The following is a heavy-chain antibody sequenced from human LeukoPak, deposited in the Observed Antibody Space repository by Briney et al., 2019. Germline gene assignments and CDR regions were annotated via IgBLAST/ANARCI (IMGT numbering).Heavy chain of an antibody. CDR3: ARDYDSSGPFDY. Sequence: SVKVSCKASGGTFSSYAISWVRQAPGRGLEWVGRIIPIFGIANYAQKFQGRVTITADKSTSTAYMELSSLRSEDTAVYYCARDYDSSGPFDYWGQGTLVTVSS. V-gene: IGHV1-69*04. CDR1: GGTFSSYA. D-gene: IGHD3-22*01. CDR2: IIPIFGIA. J-gene: IGHJ4*02.